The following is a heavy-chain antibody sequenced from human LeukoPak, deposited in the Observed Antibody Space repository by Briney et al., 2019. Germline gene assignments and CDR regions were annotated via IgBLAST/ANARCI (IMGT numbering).Heavy chain of an antibody. CDR1: GYTFTSYY. CDR2: INPSGGST. J-gene: IGHJ1*01. CDR3: AAQGQWLVPLQH. Sequence: GASVKVSCKASGYTFTSYYTHWVRQAPGQGLEWMGIINPSGGSTSYAQKFQGRVTMTRDMSTSTVYMELSSLRSEDTAVYYCAAQGQWLVPLQHWGQGTLVTVSS. D-gene: IGHD6-19*01. V-gene: IGHV1-46*01.